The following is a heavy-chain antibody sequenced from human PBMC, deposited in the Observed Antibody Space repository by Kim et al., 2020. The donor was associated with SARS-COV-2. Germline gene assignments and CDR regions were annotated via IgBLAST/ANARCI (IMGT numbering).Heavy chain of an antibody. J-gene: IGHJ4*02. D-gene: IGHD1-1*01. CDR2: TYHTSIWKN. V-gene: IGHV6-1*01. CDR3: ARDKNVAFDF. Sequence: SQTLSLTCTISGDNVSTIDVSWNWIRQSPSRGLEWLGRTYHTSIWKNDYSPSLQGRITVTSDTSQNQFSLHLTSVTPEDTAVYYCARDKNVAFDFWAQGTLVTVSS. CDR1: GDNVSTIDVS.